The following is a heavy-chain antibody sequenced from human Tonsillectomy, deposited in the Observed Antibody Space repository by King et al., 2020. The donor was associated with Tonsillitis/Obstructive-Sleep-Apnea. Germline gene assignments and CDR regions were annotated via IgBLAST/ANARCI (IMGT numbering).Heavy chain of an antibody. CDR1: GFTFSTYA. Sequence: VQLVESGGGLAQPGGSLRLSCTASGFTFSTYAMSWVRQAPGKGLEWVSSISGGGGITYYADSVKGRFTVSRDISKNTLYLQMNSLRPEDTAIYYCAKDVGGPTGNLHFDYGGQGTLVTVSS. CDR3: AKDVGGPTGNLHFDY. D-gene: IGHD1-1*01. CDR2: ISGGGGIT. V-gene: IGHV3-23*04. J-gene: IGHJ4*02.